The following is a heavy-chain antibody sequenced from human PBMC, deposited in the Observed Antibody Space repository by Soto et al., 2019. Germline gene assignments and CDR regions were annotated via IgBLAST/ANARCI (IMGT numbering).Heavy chain of an antibody. D-gene: IGHD4-17*01. CDR3: ARGTQTTVTTRLFDC. V-gene: IGHV3-74*01. Sequence: RGGSLRLSCAASGFTFSSRWMHWVRQAPGKGLVWVSRINSDGTTITYADSVKGRFTISRDNAKNTLYLQMNSLRAEDTAVYYCARGTQTTVTTRLFDCWGQGTLVTVSS. CDR2: INSDGTTI. J-gene: IGHJ4*02. CDR1: GFTFSSRW.